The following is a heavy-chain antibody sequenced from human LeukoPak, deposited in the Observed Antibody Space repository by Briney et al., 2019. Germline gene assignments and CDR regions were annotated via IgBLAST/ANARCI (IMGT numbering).Heavy chain of an antibody. V-gene: IGHV3-23*01. CDR1: GFTFSSYA. CDR3: ARGKGRYDTLTGDGYFMDV. D-gene: IGHD3-9*01. J-gene: IGHJ6*04. CDR2: MSGSGGST. Sequence: LSGGSLRLSCAASGFTFSSYAMSWARQAPGKGLEWVSAMSGSGGSTYYADSVKGRFTISRDNSKNTLYLQMNSLRAEDTAVYYCARGKGRYDTLTGDGYFMDVWGKGTTVTISS.